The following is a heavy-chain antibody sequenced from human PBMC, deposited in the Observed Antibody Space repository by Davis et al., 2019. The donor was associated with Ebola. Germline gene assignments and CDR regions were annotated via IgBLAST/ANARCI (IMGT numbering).Heavy chain of an antibody. D-gene: IGHD6-19*01. CDR1: GFTVSSNY. Sequence: GESLKISCAASGFTVSSNYMSWVRQAPGKGLEWVSVIYSGGSTYYADSVKGRFTISRDNSQNTLYLQMNSLRAEDTAVYYCARGSGWYTEYYFDYWGQGTLVTVSS. J-gene: IGHJ4*02. CDR3: ARGSGWYTEYYFDY. V-gene: IGHV3-53*05. CDR2: IYSGGST.